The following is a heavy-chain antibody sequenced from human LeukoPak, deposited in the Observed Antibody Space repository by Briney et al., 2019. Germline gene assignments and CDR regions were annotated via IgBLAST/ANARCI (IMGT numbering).Heavy chain of an antibody. CDR2: INSDGSAT. Sequence: GGSLRLSCAASGFIFSSYWMYWVRQAPGKGLVWVSHINSDGSATTYADSVKGRSTTSRDNAKTTLYLQMNSLRAEDTAVYYCVRDGSGASFAYWGQGTLVTVSS. CDR3: VRDGSGASFAY. D-gene: IGHD3-10*01. J-gene: IGHJ4*02. V-gene: IGHV3-74*01. CDR1: GFIFSSYW.